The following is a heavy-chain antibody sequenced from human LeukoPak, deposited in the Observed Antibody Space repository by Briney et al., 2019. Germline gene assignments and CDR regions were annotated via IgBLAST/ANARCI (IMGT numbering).Heavy chain of an antibody. CDR2: INHSGST. Sequence: SETLSLTCAVYGGSFSGYYWSWIRQPPGKGLEWIGEINHSGSTNYNPSLKSRVTISVDTSKNQLSLKLSSVTAADTAVYYCARGPYYYDSSGYYRHWGQGTLVTVSS. CDR1: GGSFSGYY. CDR3: ARGPYYYDSSGYYRH. D-gene: IGHD3-22*01. V-gene: IGHV4-34*01. J-gene: IGHJ1*01.